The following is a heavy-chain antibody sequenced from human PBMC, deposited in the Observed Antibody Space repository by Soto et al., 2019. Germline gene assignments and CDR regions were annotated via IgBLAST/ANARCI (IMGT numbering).Heavy chain of an antibody. J-gene: IGHJ6*03. Sequence: SETLSLTCTVSGGSISSYYWSWIRQPPGKGLEWIGYIYYSGSTNYNPSLKSRVTISVDTSKNQFSLKLSSVTAADTAVYYCARDGKLRFLENEYYMDVWGKGTTVTVSS. CDR1: GGSISSYY. CDR3: ARDGKLRFLENEYYMDV. V-gene: IGHV4-59*01. CDR2: IYYSGST. D-gene: IGHD3-3*01.